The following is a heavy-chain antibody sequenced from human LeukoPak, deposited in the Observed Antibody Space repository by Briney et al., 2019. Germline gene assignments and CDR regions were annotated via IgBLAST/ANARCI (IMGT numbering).Heavy chain of an antibody. D-gene: IGHD3-3*01. CDR3: AKGSAWYLDY. V-gene: IGHV3-30*02. J-gene: IGHJ4*02. CDR1: GFSFSNYG. CDR2: IQFDGSNK. Sequence: GGSLRLSCAASGFSFSNYGMHWVRQAPGKGLEWVTFIQFDGSNKYYADSVKGRFTFSRDNSKNTLSLQLNSLRVEDTAIYYCAKGSAWYLDYWGQGILVTVSS.